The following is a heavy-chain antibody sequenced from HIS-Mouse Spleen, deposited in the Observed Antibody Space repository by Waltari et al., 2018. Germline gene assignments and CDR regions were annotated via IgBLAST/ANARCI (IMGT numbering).Heavy chain of an antibody. CDR3: AKGGLMVYAIGDY. J-gene: IGHJ4*02. V-gene: IGHV3-33*06. D-gene: IGHD2-8*01. CDR1: GFTFSSYG. Sequence: VQLVESGGGVVQPGRSLRLSCAASGFTFSSYGMHWVRRAPGKGLEWVAVIWYDGSNKYYADSVKGRFTISRDNSKNTLYLQMNSLRAEDTAVYYCAKGGLMVYAIGDYWGQGTLVTVSS. CDR2: IWYDGSNK.